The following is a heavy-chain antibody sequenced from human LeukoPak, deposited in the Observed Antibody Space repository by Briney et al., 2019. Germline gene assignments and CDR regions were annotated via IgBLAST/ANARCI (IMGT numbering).Heavy chain of an antibody. Sequence: PGGSLRLSCAASGFTFSNYWMSWVRQPPGKGLEWVAVVTYDGNNQYYADSVKGRFTVSRDNSRNTVNLQMNSLRGEDTAVYYCARAPVRGAVAGVDYWGQGTLVTVSS. J-gene: IGHJ4*02. CDR2: VTYDGNNQ. D-gene: IGHD6-19*01. CDR3: ARAPVRGAVAGVDY. V-gene: IGHV3-30-3*01. CDR1: GFTFSNYW.